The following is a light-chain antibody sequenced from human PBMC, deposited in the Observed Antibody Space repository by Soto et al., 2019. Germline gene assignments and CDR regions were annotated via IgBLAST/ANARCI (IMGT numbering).Light chain of an antibody. CDR1: QSVRNF. Sequence: IVLTQSPATLSLSPGERATLSCRASQSVRNFLAWYQHKPGLAPRLLISDTSNRPTGIPARFSGSGSGTDFTLTISSLEPEDFAVYYCQLYGNSFTFGPGTKVDIK. V-gene: IGKV3-11*01. J-gene: IGKJ3*01. CDR2: DTS. CDR3: QLYGNSFT.